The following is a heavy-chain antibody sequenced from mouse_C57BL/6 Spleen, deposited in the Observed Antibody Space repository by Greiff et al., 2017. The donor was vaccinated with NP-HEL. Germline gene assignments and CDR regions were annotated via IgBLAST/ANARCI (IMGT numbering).Heavy chain of an antibody. J-gene: IGHJ2*01. CDR2: INPNNGGT. D-gene: IGHD2-3*01. CDR3: ARNGYSIFDY. Sequence: VQLQQSGPELVKPGASVKISCKASGYTFTDYYMNWVKQSHGKSLEWIGDINPNNGGTSYNQKFKGKATLTVDKSSSTAYMELRSLTSEDSAVYYCARNGYSIFDYWGQGTTLTVSS. CDR1: GYTFTDYY. V-gene: IGHV1-26*01.